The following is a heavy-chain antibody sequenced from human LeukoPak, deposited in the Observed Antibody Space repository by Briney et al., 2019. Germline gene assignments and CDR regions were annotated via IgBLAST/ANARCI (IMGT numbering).Heavy chain of an antibody. D-gene: IGHD3-22*01. V-gene: IGHV4-59*12. CDR2: IYYSGST. J-gene: IGHJ4*02. CDR1: GGSISSYY. Sequence: PAETLSLTCTVSGGSISSYYWSWIRQPPGKGLEWIGYIYYSGSTNYNPSLKSRVTISVDTSKNQCSLKLSSVTAADTAVDYCARESFDSFDYWGQGTLVTVSS. CDR3: ARESFDSFDY.